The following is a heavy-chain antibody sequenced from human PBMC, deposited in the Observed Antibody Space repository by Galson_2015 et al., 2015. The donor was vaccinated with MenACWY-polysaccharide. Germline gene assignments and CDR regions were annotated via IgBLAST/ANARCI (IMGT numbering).Heavy chain of an antibody. J-gene: IGHJ4*02. CDR3: AKTPDRERADSSGYNGFDY. CDR2: ITGSGGNT. Sequence: SLRLSCAASGFTFSSYAMNWVRQAPGKGLEWVSAITGSGGNTYYADSVKGRFTISRDNSKNTLYLQMNSLRAEDTAVYYCAKTPDRERADSSGYNGFDYWGQGTLVTVSS. CDR1: GFTFSSYA. D-gene: IGHD3-22*01. V-gene: IGHV3-23*01.